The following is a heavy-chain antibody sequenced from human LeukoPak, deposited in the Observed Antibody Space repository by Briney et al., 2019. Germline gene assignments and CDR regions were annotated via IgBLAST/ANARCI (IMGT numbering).Heavy chain of an antibody. CDR3: AREGRTDAFNI. Sequence: VASVKVSCKASGYTFTSYYMHWVRQAPGQGLEWMGIINPSGGSTSYAQKFQGRVTMTRDTSTSTIYMELSSLRSEDAAVYYCAREGRTDAFNIWGQGTMVTVSS. CDR1: GYTFTSYY. V-gene: IGHV1-46*01. CDR2: INPSGGST. D-gene: IGHD1-26*01. J-gene: IGHJ3*02.